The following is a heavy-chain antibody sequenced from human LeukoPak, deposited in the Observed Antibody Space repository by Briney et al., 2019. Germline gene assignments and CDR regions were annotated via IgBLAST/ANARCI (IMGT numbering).Heavy chain of an antibody. V-gene: IGHV4-61*02. D-gene: IGHD6-6*01. CDR2: IYTTGST. CDR3: ARDSVRAGRDYYFDY. J-gene: IGHJ4*02. Sequence: SETLSLTCTVSGGSISSGSYSWSWIRQPAGKGLEWIGRIYTTGSTNYNPPLKSRVTISVDTSKSQFSLRLRSVTAADTAVYYCARDSVRAGRDYYFDYWGRGTLVTVSS. CDR1: GGSISSGSYS.